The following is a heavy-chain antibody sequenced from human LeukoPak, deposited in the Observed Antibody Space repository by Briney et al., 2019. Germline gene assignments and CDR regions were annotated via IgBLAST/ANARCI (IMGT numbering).Heavy chain of an antibody. CDR3: AKDHIPTMIVVVEVLFFDY. CDR1: GFTFSSYA. D-gene: IGHD3-22*01. V-gene: IGHV3-23*01. CDR2: ISGSGGST. Sequence: GGSLRLSCAASGFTFSSYAMSWVRQAPGKGLEWVSAISGSGGSTYYADSVKGRFTISRDNSKNTLYLQMNSLRAEDTAVYYCAKDHIPTMIVVVEVLFFDYWGQGTLVTVSS. J-gene: IGHJ4*02.